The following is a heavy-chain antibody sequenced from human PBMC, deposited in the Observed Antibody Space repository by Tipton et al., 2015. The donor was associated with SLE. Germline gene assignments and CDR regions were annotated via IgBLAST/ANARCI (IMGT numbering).Heavy chain of an antibody. D-gene: IGHD3-22*01. CDR2: IIPMFGTA. J-gene: IGHJ4*02. Sequence: QSGPEVKKPGSSVKVSCKASGGTFSSYAISWVRQAPGQGLEWMGGIIPMFGTANYAQKFQGRVTITTDESTSTAYMELSSLRSEDTAVYYFASRNFYDSSDTDWGQGTLVTVSS. V-gene: IGHV1-69*05. CDR1: GGTFSSYA. CDR3: ASRNFYDSSDTD.